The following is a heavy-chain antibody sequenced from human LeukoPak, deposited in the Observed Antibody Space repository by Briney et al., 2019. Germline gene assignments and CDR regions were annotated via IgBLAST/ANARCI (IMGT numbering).Heavy chain of an antibody. D-gene: IGHD2-2*01. V-gene: IGHV3-15*01. J-gene: IGHJ3*01. CDR2: IKSISDGGKR. CDR1: GLTLNYDW. CDR3: ARDRYCASSTCPGAFDL. Sequence: PGGSLRLSCASSGLTLNYDWMTWVREAPGKGLEWVGRIKSISDGGKRDYAAPVKGRVTMSRDDSRNTVYLQMSSLKTENTAVYYCARDRYCASSTCPGAFDLWGQGTVVTVSS.